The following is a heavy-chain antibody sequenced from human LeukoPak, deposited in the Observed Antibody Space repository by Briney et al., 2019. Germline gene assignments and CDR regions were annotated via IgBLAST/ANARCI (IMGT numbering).Heavy chain of an antibody. CDR3: AREGTFSSGWYVIDY. CDR2: IYYSGST. V-gene: IGHV4-30-4*02. CDR1: GGSISSGDYY. J-gene: IGHJ4*02. Sequence: PSETLSLTCTVSGGSISSGDYYWSWIRQPPGKGLEWIGYIYYSGSTYYNPSLKNRLTISVDTSKNQFSLKLSSVTAADTAVYYCAREGTFSSGWYVIDYWGQGTLVTVSS. D-gene: IGHD6-19*01.